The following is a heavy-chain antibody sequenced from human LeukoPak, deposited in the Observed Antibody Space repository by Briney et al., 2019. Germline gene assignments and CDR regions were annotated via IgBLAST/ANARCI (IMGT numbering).Heavy chain of an antibody. D-gene: IGHD6-6*01. J-gene: IGHJ4*02. CDR3: ARDSRSIAARPVEFTMIVVPYPTDY. Sequence: PGGSLRLSGAASGFTFSSYSMNWVRQAPGKGLEWVSSISSSSGYIYYADSVKGRFTISRDNAKNSLYLQMNSLRAEDTAVYYCARDSRSIAARPVEFTMIVVPYPTDYWGQGTLVTVSS. CDR2: ISSSSGYI. V-gene: IGHV3-21*01. CDR1: GFTFSSYS.